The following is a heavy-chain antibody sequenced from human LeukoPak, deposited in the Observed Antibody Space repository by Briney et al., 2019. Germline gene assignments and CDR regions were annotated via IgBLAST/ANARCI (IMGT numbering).Heavy chain of an antibody. CDR1: GGSVSSGSYY. D-gene: IGHD3-10*01. J-gene: IGHJ3*02. CDR3: ARSESTLFDAFDI. CDR2: IYYSGST. Sequence: SETLSLTCTVSGGSVSSGSYYWSWIRQPPGKGLEWIGYIYYSGSTNYNPSLKSRVTISVDTSKNQFSLKLSSVTAADTAVYYCARSESTLFDAFDIWGQGTMVTVSS. V-gene: IGHV4-61*01.